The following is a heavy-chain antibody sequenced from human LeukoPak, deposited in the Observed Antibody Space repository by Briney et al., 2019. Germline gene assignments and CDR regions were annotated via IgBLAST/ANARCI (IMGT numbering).Heavy chain of an antibody. J-gene: IGHJ4*02. D-gene: IGHD3-10*01. CDR1: GFSFSSYG. CDR3: VTHRPWRGVY. CDR2: ISYDGSNK. Sequence: GGSLRLSCAASGFSFSSYGMHWVRQAPGKGLEWVAVISYDGSNKYYADSVKGRFTISRDNSKNTLYLQMNSLKTEDTAVYYCVTHRPWRGVYWGQGTLVTVSS. V-gene: IGHV3-30*03.